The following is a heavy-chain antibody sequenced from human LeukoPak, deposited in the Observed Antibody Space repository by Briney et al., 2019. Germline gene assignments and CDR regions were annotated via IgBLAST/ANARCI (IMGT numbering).Heavy chain of an antibody. J-gene: IGHJ4*02. CDR2: ISYSGGTT. Sequence: GGSLRLSCEASGFTFSSYAMAWVRQAPGKGLEWVSTISYSGGTTYYADSVKGRFTISRDNSKNTLCLQMNSLRADDTALYYCAKDFTMGIVDYWGQGILVTASS. D-gene: IGHD3-3*01. CDR3: AKDFTMGIVDY. V-gene: IGHV3-23*01. CDR1: GFTFSSYA.